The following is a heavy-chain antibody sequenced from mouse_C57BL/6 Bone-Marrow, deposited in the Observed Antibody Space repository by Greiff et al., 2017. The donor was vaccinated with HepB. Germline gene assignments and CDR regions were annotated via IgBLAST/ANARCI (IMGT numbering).Heavy chain of an antibody. CDR2: IYPGDGDT. CDR1: GYAFSSYW. D-gene: IGHD2-3*01. Sequence: VQRVESGAELVKPGASVKISCKASGYAFSSYWMNWVKQRPGKGLEWIGQIYPGDGDTNYNGKFKGKATLTADKSSSTAYMQLSSLTSEDSAVYFCARERWLLKGGYFDVWGTGTTVTVSS. J-gene: IGHJ1*03. V-gene: IGHV1-80*01. CDR3: ARERWLLKGGYFDV.